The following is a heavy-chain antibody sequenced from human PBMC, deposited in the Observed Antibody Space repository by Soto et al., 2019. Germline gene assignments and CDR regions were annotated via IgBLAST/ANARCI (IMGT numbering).Heavy chain of an antibody. D-gene: IGHD3-10*01. V-gene: IGHV1-8*01. Sequence: ASVKVSCKASGYTFTSYDINWVRQATGQGLEWMGWMNPNSGNTGYAQKFQGRVTMTRNTSISTAYMELSSLRSEDTAVYYCARGLRFGEFYYYYYXMDXWGKGATVTVSS. CDR3: ARGLRFGEFYYYYYXMDX. J-gene: IGHJ6*03. CDR2: MNPNSGNT. CDR1: GYTFTSYD.